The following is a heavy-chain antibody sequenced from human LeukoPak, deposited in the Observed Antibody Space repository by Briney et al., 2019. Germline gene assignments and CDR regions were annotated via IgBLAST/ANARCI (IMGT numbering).Heavy chain of an antibody. Sequence: GGSLSLSCVASGFTFSNYPFHWLGQPPARGPDWVAVISYDGFHKYYAHSVQGRFTISRDNSNSTVTLQMNSLRPDDTAFYFCATDFYSPGRKGINHFFDYGGQGTLVNVS. J-gene: IGHJ4*02. V-gene: IGHV3-30*04. CDR3: ATDFYSPGRKGINHFFDY. CDR2: ISYDGFHK. CDR1: GFTFSNYP. D-gene: IGHD1-26*01.